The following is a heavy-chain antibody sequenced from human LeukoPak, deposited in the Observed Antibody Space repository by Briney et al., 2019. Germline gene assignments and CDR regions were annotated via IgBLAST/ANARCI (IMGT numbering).Heavy chain of an antibody. V-gene: IGHV4-30-4*08. D-gene: IGHD3-10*01. J-gene: IGHJ4*02. Sequence: PSQTLSLTCTVSGGSISSGDYYWSWIRQPPGKGLEWIGYIYYSGSTYYNPSLKSRVTISVDTSKNQFSLKLSSVTAADTAVYYCARALGSGSYYNAEFDYWGQGTLVTVSS. CDR2: IYYSGST. CDR1: GGSISSGDYY. CDR3: ARALGSGSYYNAEFDY.